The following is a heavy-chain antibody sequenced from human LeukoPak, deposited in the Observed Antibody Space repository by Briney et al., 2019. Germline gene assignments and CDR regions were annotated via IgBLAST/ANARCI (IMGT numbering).Heavy chain of an antibody. CDR2: INHSGST. D-gene: IGHD6-13*01. CDR1: GGSLSGYF. V-gene: IGHV4-34*01. J-gene: IGHJ4*02. Sequence: SETLSLTCGVYGGSLSGYFWSWIRQPPGKGLEWIGEINHSGSTNYNPSLKSRVTISVDTSKNQFSLKLSSVTAADTAVYYCARRSPWGAAYFDYWGQGTLVTVSS. CDR3: ARRSPWGAAYFDY.